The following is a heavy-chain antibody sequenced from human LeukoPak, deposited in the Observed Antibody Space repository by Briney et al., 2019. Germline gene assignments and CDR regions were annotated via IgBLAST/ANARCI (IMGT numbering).Heavy chain of an antibody. D-gene: IGHD3-3*01. CDR2: IYYSGST. Sequence: PSETLSLTCTVSGGSISSYYWSWIRQPPGKGLEWIGYIYYSGSTNYNPSLKSRVTISVDTSKNQSSLKLSSVTAADTAVYYCAREVRYYDFWSGYLGYFDYWGQGTLVTVSS. V-gene: IGHV4-59*01. CDR3: AREVRYYDFWSGYLGYFDY. CDR1: GGSISSYY. J-gene: IGHJ4*02.